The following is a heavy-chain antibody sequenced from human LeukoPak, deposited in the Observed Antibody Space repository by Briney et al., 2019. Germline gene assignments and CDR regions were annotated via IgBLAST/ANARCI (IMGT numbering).Heavy chain of an antibody. CDR3: ARDFYGSGSHRYFDL. CDR1: GFTFDDYA. Sequence: GGSLRLSCAASGFTFDDYAMHWVRQAPGKGLEWVSVIYSGGTTHYADSVRGRFTISRDNSKNTLYLQMNSLRAEDTAVYYCARDFYGSGSHRYFDLWGRGTLVTVSS. CDR2: IYSGGTT. V-gene: IGHV3-53*01. J-gene: IGHJ2*01. D-gene: IGHD3-10*01.